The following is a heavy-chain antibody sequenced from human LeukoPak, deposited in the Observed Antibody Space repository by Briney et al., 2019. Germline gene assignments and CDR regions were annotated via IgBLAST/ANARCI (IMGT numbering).Heavy chain of an antibody. J-gene: IGHJ4*02. CDR3: VKDGGGSFSTTYDY. CDR1: GFPFSNYW. V-gene: IGHV3-74*01. D-gene: IGHD2-15*01. Sequence: PGGSLRLSCAASGFPFSNYWMHWVRQAPGKGLVWVSCISDDGRSTSYADSVKGRFTISRDNAKNTLSLQMNSLRVEDTAMYYCVKDGGGSFSTTYDYWGQGTLVTVSS. CDR2: ISDDGRST.